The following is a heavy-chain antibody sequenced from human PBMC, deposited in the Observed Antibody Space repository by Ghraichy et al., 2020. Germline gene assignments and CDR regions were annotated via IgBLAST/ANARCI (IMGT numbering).Heavy chain of an antibody. CDR3: ATLTHSSKNFDWLLSTPRNWFDP. D-gene: IGHD3-9*01. J-gene: IGHJ5*02. CDR2: FDPEDGET. CDR1: GYTLTELS. V-gene: IGHV1-24*01. Sequence: ASVKVSCKVSGYTLTELSMHWVRQAPGKGLEWMGGFDPEDGETIYAQKFQGRVTMTEDTSTDTAYMELSSLRSEDTAVYYCATLTHSSKNFDWLLSTPRNWFDPWGQGTLVTVSS.